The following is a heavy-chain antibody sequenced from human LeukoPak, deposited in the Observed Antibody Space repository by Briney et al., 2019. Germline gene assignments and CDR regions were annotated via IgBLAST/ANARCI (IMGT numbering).Heavy chain of an antibody. Sequence: SETLFLTCTVSGGSISSYYWNWIRQPPGKGLEWIGYIYYGGSTNYSPSLKSRVTISVDTSKNQFSLSLSSVTAADTAVYYCARVVGYDYSDSWGQGTLVTVSS. D-gene: IGHD2-15*01. J-gene: IGHJ4*02. CDR3: ARVVGYDYSDS. CDR2: IYYGGST. CDR1: GGSISSYY. V-gene: IGHV4-59*01.